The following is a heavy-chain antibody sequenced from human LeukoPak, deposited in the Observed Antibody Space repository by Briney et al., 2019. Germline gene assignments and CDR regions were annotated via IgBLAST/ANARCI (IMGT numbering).Heavy chain of an antibody. J-gene: IGHJ4*02. CDR1: GFTFSSHG. V-gene: IGHV3-30*02. Sequence: GGSLRLSCAASGFTFSSHGMHWVRQAPGKGLEWVAFIRYDGSNKYYADSVKGRFTISRDNSKNTLYLQMKSPRAEDTAVYYCAKGAGYCSGGSCYRLDYWGQGTLVAVSS. D-gene: IGHD2-15*01. CDR3: AKGAGYCSGGSCYRLDY. CDR2: IRYDGSNK.